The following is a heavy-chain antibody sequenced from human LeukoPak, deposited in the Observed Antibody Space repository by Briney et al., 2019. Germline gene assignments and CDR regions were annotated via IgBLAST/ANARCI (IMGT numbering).Heavy chain of an antibody. V-gene: IGHV3-30*02. CDR3: ANSFWDIVVVPAAIGPI. J-gene: IGHJ3*02. Sequence: GSLRLSCAASGFTFSSYGTHWVRQAPGKGLEWVAFIRYDGSNKYYADSVKGRFTISRDNSKNTLYLQMNSLRAEDTAVYYCANSFWDIVVVPAAIGPIWGQGTMVTVSS. D-gene: IGHD2-2*02. CDR2: IRYDGSNK. CDR1: GFTFSSYG.